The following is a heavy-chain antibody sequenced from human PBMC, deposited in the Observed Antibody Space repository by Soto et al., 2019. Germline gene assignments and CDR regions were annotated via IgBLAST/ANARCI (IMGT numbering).Heavy chain of an antibody. Sequence: PGGSLRLSCAASGFTFSSYWMHWVRQAPGKGLVWVSRINSDVSSTSYADSVKGRFTISRDNAKNTLYLQMNSLRAEDTAVYYCARDGVDTANIDYWGQGTLVTVSS. D-gene: IGHD5-18*01. V-gene: IGHV3-74*01. CDR3: ARDGVDTANIDY. J-gene: IGHJ4*02. CDR2: INSDVSST. CDR1: GFTFSSYW.